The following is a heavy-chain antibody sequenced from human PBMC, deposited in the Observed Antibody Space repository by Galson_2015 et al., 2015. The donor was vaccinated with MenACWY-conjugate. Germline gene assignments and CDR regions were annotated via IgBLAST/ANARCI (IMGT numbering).Heavy chain of an antibody. J-gene: IGHJ3*02. D-gene: IGHD1-26*01. CDR1: GFTFGDYA. CDR3: TRDSGSYLDAFDI. CDR2: IRSKAFGGTT. V-gene: IGHV3-49*03. Sequence: SLRLSCAASGFTFGDYAMSWFRQAPGKGLEWVGFIRSKAFGGTTEYAASVKGRFTISRDDSKSIAYLQMNSLKTEDTAVYYCTRDSGSYLDAFDIWGQGTMVTVSS.